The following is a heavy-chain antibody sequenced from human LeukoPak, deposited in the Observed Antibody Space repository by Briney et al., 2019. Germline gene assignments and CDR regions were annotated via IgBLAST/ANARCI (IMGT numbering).Heavy chain of an antibody. D-gene: IGHD2-2*01. V-gene: IGHV1-2*02. J-gene: IGHJ4*02. CDR1: GHTFTGYY. CDR2: NNPNSGGT. Sequence: GASVKVSCKASGHTFTGYYMHWVRQAPGQGLEWMGWNNPNSGGTNYAQKFQGRVTMTRDTSISTAYMELSRLRSEDTAVYYCARACSSTSCYYGRATDYWGQGTLVTVSS. CDR3: ARACSSTSCYYGRATDY.